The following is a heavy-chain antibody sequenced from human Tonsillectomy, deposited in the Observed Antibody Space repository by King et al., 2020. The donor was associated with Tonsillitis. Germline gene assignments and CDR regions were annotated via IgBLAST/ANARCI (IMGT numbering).Heavy chain of an antibody. V-gene: IGHV3-30*04. CDR3: AGGVEVYYGMDV. D-gene: IGHD1-26*01. J-gene: IGHJ6*02. CDR1: GFTFNSYS. CDR2: VSYDGNNK. Sequence: VQLVESGGGVVQPGWSLRLSCAASGFTFNSYSMHWVRQAPGKGLEWVAVVSYDGNNKYYADSVKGRFTISRDNSKNTLYLQMNSLRAEDAAVYYCAGGVEVYYGMDVWGQGTTVTVSS.